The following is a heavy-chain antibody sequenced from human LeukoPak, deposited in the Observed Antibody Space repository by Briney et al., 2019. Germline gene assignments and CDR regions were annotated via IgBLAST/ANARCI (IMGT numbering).Heavy chain of an antibody. V-gene: IGHV1-8*02. J-gene: IGHJ4*02. CDR2: MNPNSGNT. Sequence: ASVKVSCKASGYTFTSYDINWVRQATGQGLEWMGWMNPNSGNTGYAQKLQGRVTMTTDTSTSTAYMELRSLRSDDTAVYYCARAANIVVVPAAMDYWGQGTLVTVSS. CDR3: ARAANIVVVPAAMDY. CDR1: GYTFTSYD. D-gene: IGHD2-2*01.